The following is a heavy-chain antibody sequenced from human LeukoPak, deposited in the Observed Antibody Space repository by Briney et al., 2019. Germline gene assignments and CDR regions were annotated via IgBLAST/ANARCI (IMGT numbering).Heavy chain of an antibody. CDR1: GGSISSHY. CDR3: AGVRTSAAGNNWFDP. V-gene: IGHV4-59*11. D-gene: IGHD6-13*01. CDR2: IYYSGST. J-gene: IGHJ5*02. Sequence: PSETLSLTCTVSGGSISSHYWSWIRQPPGKGLEWIGYIYYSGSTNYNPSLKSRVTISVDTSKNQFSLKLSSVTAADTAVYYCAGVRTSAAGNNWFDPWGQGTLVTVSS.